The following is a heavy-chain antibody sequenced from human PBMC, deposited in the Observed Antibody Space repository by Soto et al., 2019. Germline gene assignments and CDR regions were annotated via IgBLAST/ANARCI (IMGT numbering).Heavy chain of an antibody. CDR1: GGSISSNNYH. CDR3: ARLLTAAAHTDD. V-gene: IGHV4-39*01. J-gene: IGHJ4*02. CDR2: IYYSRST. Sequence: QLQLQESGPGLVKPSETLSLTCTVSGGSISSNNYHWGWIRQPPGKGLDWIGTIYYSRSTYYNPSIKSRVTISVDTSKNQFSLELISVTAADTAVYYCARLLTAAAHTDDWGQGTLVTVSS. D-gene: IGHD2-8*01.